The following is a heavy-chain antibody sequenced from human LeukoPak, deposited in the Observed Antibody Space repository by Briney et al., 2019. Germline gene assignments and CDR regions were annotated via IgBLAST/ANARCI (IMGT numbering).Heavy chain of an antibody. D-gene: IGHD4-17*01. CDR3: ARDRVIDYGDPYYYYYMDV. J-gene: IGHJ6*03. Sequence: SETLSLTCTVSGPFINSGDYYWTWIRQSPGEGLEWIGRIYTSGSTNYNPSLKSRVTMSVDTSKNQFSLKLSSVTAADTAVYYCARDRVIDYGDPYYYYYMDVWGKGTTVTVSS. CDR1: GPFINSGDYY. CDR2: IYTSGST. V-gene: IGHV4-61*02.